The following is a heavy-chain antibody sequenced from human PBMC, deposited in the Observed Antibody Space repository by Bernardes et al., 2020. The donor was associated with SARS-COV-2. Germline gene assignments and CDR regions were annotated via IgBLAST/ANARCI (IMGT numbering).Heavy chain of an antibody. CDR3: ARGFAGTAKFDY. Sequence: GALSNCCAASGFTVSSNDMTWVRQAPGQGLEWVSVIYRGGSTYYADSLKGRFTISRDNSKNTLYLQMNSLRPDDTAVYFCARGFAGTAKFDYWGQGTPVTVSS. V-gene: IGHV3-66*02. CDR1: GFTVSSND. J-gene: IGHJ4*02. D-gene: IGHD6-13*01. CDR2: IYRGGST.